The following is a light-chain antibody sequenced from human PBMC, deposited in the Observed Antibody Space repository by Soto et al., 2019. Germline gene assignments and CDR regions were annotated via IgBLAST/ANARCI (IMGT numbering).Light chain of an antibody. CDR2: GAS. J-gene: IGKJ1*01. CDR1: QSVSRSY. CDR3: KQYDSSPWT. Sequence: EIVLTQSPGTLSLSPGERATLSCRASQSVSRSYLAWYQQKLGQAPRLLIYGASSRATGIPDRFSGSGSGTDFTLTISRLEPEDFAVYYCKQYDSSPWTFGQGTKVDIK. V-gene: IGKV3-20*01.